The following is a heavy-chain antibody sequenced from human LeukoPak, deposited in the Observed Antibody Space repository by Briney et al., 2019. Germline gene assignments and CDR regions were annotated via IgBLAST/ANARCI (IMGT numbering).Heavy chain of an antibody. D-gene: IGHD6-13*01. CDR1: GFTFSSYE. CDR2: ISSSGSTI. CDR3: ARDVSSSLDY. J-gene: IGHJ4*02. V-gene: IGHV3-48*03. Sequence: GGSLRLSCAASGFTFSSYEMNWVRQAPGKGLERVSYISSSGSTIYYADSVKGRFTISRDNAKNSLYLQMNSLRAEDTAVYYCARDVSSSLDYWGQGTLVTVSS.